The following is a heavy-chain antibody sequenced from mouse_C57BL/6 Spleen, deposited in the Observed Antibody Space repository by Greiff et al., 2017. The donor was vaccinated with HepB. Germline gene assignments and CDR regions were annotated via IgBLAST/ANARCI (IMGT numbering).Heavy chain of an antibody. CDR2: ISYDGSN. J-gene: IGHJ1*03. V-gene: IGHV3-6*01. CDR3: ARVLLYFDV. CDR1: GYSITSGYY. Sequence: VQLKQSGPGLVKPSQSLSLTCSVTGYSITSGYYWNWIRQFPGNKLEWMGYISYDGSNNYNPSLKNRISITRDTSKNQFFLKLNSVTTEDTATYYCARVLLYFDVWGTGTTVTVSS.